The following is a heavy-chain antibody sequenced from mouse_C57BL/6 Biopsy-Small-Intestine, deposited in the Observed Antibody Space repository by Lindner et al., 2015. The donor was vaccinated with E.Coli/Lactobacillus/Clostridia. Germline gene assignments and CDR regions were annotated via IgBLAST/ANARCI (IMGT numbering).Heavy chain of an antibody. Sequence: SVKVSCKTSGYSFSSYDINWARQATGQGLEWMGWMSPNSDNLGYAQKFQGRVTMTRNTSISTAYMELSSLRSEDTAVYYCARKAAFCGGACPSDYWGQGTLVTVSS. CDR1: GYSFSSYD. CDR2: MSPNSDNL. CDR3: ARKAAFCGGACPSDY. V-gene: IGHV1S14*01. D-gene: IGHD1-1*02. J-gene: IGHJ4*01.